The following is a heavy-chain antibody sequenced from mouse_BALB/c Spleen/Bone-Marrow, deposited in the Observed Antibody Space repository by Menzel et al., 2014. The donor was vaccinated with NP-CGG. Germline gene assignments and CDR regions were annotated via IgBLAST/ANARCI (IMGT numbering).Heavy chain of an antibody. D-gene: IGHD1-1*02. J-gene: IGHJ2*01. Sequence: VQLQQSGAELAKPGASVKMSCKASGYTFTSYWMHWVKQRPGQGLEWIGYINPNTGYPEYNQKFKDKAPLTADKSSSTAYMQLSSLTSEDSADYYCARRFTTVVTTGDYWGQGTTLTVSS. CDR1: GYTFTSYW. CDR2: INPNTGYP. CDR3: ARRFTTVVTTGDY. V-gene: IGHV1-7*01.